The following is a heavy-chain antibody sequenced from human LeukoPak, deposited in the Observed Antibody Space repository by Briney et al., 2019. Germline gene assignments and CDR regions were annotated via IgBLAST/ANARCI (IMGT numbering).Heavy chain of an antibody. CDR3: ARSMYSSSSISFDY. D-gene: IGHD6-6*01. CDR2: IIPIFGTA. Sequence: SVTVSCKASGGTFSSYAISWVRQAPGQGLEWMGGIIPIFGTANYAQKFQGRVTITTDESTSTAYMELSSLRSEDTAVYYCARSMYSSSSISFDYWGQGTLVTVSS. V-gene: IGHV1-69*05. CDR1: GGTFSSYA. J-gene: IGHJ4*02.